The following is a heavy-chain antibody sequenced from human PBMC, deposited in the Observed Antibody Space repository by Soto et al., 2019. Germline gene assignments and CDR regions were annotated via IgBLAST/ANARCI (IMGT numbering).Heavy chain of an antibody. CDR3: AKRCSPARRYFDY. J-gene: IGHJ4*02. CDR2: MSGSGGLT. V-gene: IGHV3-23*01. D-gene: IGHD2-2*01. Sequence: GGFLRLSCAASGFTFSSYAMSWVRLALGKGLEWVSAMSGSGGLTFYADSVKGRFTISRDNSKNTPYLQMNSLRAEDTAGYYCAKRCSPARRYFDYWGQGTLV. CDR1: GFTFSSYA.